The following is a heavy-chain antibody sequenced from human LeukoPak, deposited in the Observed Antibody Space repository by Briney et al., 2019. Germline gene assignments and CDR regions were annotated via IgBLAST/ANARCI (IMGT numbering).Heavy chain of an antibody. CDR1: GGSISSSSYY. Sequence: SETLSLTCTVSGGSISSSSYYWGWIRQPPGKGLEWIGSIYYSGSTYYNPSLKSRVTISVDTSKNHFSLKLSSVTAADTAVYYCARLTWIQLWQARYYFDYWGQGTLVTVSS. J-gene: IGHJ4*02. CDR2: IYYSGST. D-gene: IGHD5-18*01. V-gene: IGHV4-39*02. CDR3: ARLTWIQLWQARYYFDY.